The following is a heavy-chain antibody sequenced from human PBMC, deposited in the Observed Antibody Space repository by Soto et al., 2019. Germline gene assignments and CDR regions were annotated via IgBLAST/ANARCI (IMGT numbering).Heavy chain of an antibody. CDR2: IGTTI. CDR3: ARAKQWLAGAFDI. Sequence: GGSLRLSCAASGFTFSNYDMHWVRQATGKGLEWVSAIGTTIYYADSVKGRFTISRDNAKNSLYLQMNSLRAEDTAVYYCARAKQWLAGAFDIWGQGTMVTVSS. V-gene: IGHV3-13*04. CDR1: GFTFSNYD. J-gene: IGHJ3*02. D-gene: IGHD6-19*01.